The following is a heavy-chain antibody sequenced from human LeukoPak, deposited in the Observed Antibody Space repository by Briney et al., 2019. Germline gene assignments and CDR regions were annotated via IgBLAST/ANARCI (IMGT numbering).Heavy chain of an antibody. CDR3: ARARGEGHDFWSGYYTNYYYYMDV. Sequence: GASVKVSCKASGYTFTSYAMNWVRQAPGQGLEWMGWINTNTGNPTYAQGFTGRFVFSLDTSVSTAYLQISSLKAEDTAVYYCARARGEGHDFWSGYYTNYYYYMDVWGKGTTVTVSS. J-gene: IGHJ6*03. CDR2: INTNTGNP. V-gene: IGHV7-4-1*02. CDR1: GYTFTSYA. D-gene: IGHD3-3*01.